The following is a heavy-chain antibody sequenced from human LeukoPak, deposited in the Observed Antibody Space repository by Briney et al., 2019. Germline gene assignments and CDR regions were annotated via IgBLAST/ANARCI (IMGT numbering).Heavy chain of an antibody. CDR3: ARDFMYSISCAGC. D-gene: IGHD6-13*01. CDR2: IKTDGSST. Sequence: GGSLRLSCAASGFTFSNYAMTWVRQAPGKGLMWVSRIKTDGSSTSYADSVKGRFTISRDNAKNTLYLQVNSLRVEDTAVYYCARDFMYSISCAGCWGQGTLVTVSS. CDR1: GFTFSNYA. J-gene: IGHJ4*02. V-gene: IGHV3-74*01.